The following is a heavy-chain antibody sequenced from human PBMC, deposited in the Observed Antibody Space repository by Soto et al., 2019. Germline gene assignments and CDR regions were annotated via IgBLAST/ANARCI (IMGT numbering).Heavy chain of an antibody. D-gene: IGHD7-27*01. CDR1: GFTVSSNY. CDR2: IYSGCST. Sequence: GGSLRLSCAASGFTVSSNYMSGVRQAPGKGLEWVSVIYSGCSTYYADSVKGRFTISRDNSKNTLYLQMNSPRAEDTAVYYCARDGRQTGFDYWGQGTLVAVSS. V-gene: IGHV3-53*01. CDR3: ARDGRQTGFDY. J-gene: IGHJ4*02.